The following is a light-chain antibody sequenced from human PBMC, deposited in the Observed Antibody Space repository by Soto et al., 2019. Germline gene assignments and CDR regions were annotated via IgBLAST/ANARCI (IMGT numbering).Light chain of an antibody. CDR2: DVS. CDR3: SSHSGTYFYV. J-gene: IGLJ1*01. CDR1: SSDVGGYNY. V-gene: IGLV2-11*01. Sequence: QSVLTQPRSVSGSPGQSVTISCTGTSSDVGGYNYVSWYQQHPGKAPKLMIYDVSKRPSGVPDRFSGFKSGNTASLTISGLQAEEEADYSCSSHSGTYFYVFGTGTKVPVL.